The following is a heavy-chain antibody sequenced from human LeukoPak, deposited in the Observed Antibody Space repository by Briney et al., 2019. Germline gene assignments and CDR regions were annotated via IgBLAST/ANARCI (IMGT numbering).Heavy chain of an antibody. CDR2: ISSSSSYI. CDR1: GFTFSSYS. V-gene: IGHV3-21*01. CDR3: ARELPDLIDALDV. D-gene: IGHD2-21*01. J-gene: IGHJ3*01. Sequence: GGSLRLSCAPSGFTFSSYSMNWVRQAPGKGLEWVSSISSSSSYIYYADSVKGRFTISRDNAKNSLYLQMNSLRAEDTAVYYCARELPDLIDALDVWGQGTMVTVSS.